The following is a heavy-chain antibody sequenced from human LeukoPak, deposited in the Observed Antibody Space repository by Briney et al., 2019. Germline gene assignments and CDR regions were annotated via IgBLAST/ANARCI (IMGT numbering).Heavy chain of an antibody. V-gene: IGHV3-23*01. J-gene: IGHJ4*02. Sequence: GGSLRLSCAASGFTFSSYAMSWVRQAPGKGLEWVSAISVSGNTYHADSVKGRFTISRDSSKNTLYLQMNRLRAEDAAVYYCAKDQIVVVPAAPIDYWGQGTLVTVSS. CDR3: AKDQIVVVPAAPIDY. D-gene: IGHD2-2*01. CDR2: ISVSGNT. CDR1: GFTFSSYA.